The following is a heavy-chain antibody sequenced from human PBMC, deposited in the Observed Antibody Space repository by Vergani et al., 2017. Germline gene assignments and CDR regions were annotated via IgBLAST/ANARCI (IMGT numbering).Heavy chain of an antibody. V-gene: IGHV3-7*03. D-gene: IGHD2-21*02. CDR3: AGLSGGDEYYYYGMDV. CDR2: IKQDGSEK. J-gene: IGHJ6*02. Sequence: EVQLVESGGGLVQPGGSLRLSCAASGFTFSSYWMSWVRQAPGKGLEWVANIKQDGSEKYYVDSVKGRFTISRDNAKNSLYLQMNSLRAEDTAVYYCAGLSGGDEYYYYGMDVWGQGTTVTVSS. CDR1: GFTFSSYW.